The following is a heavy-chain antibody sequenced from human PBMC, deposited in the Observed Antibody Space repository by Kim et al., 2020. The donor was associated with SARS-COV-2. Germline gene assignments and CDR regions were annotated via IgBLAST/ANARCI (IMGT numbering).Heavy chain of an antibody. D-gene: IGHD3-10*01. CDR2: IKSKTDGGTT. V-gene: IGHV3-15*01. Sequence: GGSLRLSCAASGFTFSNAWMSWVRQAPGKGLEWVGRIKSKTDGGTTDYAAPVKGRFTISRDDSKNTLYLQMNSLKTEDTAVYYCTTDAGWSTMVRGVNYYYYGMDVWGQGTTVTVSS. J-gene: IGHJ6*02. CDR1: GFTFSNAW. CDR3: TTDAGWSTMVRGVNYYYYGMDV.